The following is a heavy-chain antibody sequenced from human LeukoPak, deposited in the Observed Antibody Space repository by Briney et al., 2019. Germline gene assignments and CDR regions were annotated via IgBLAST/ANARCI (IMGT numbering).Heavy chain of an antibody. Sequence: PGRSLRLSCTASGFTLGDYAMSWVRQAPGKGLEWVGFIRSKAYGGTTGYAASVKGRFTISRDDSKSIAYLQMNSLKTEDTAVYYCTRDPYYVWGSYRSDYWGQGTLVTVSS. CDR3: TRDPYYVWGSYRSDY. CDR1: GFTLGDYA. V-gene: IGHV3-49*04. J-gene: IGHJ4*02. CDR2: IRSKAYGGTT. D-gene: IGHD3-16*02.